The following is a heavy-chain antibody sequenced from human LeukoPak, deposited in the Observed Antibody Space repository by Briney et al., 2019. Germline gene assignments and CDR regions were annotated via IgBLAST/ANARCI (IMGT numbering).Heavy chain of an antibody. Sequence: PSETLSLTCTISGDSTNTYFWSWIRQHPGKGLEWIGYIYYSGSTYYNPSLKSRVTISVDTSKNQFSLKLSSVTAADTAVYYCARDRGPYSGYDSYYFDYWGQGTLVTVSS. V-gene: IGHV4-59*06. J-gene: IGHJ4*02. CDR2: IYYSGST. CDR3: ARDRGPYSGYDSYYFDY. CDR1: GDSTNTYF. D-gene: IGHD5-12*01.